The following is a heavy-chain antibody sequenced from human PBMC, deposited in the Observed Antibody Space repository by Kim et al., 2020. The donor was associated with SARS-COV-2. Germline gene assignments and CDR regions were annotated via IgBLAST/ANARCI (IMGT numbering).Heavy chain of an antibody. D-gene: IGHD3-3*01. J-gene: IGHJ5*02. V-gene: IGHV5-51*01. CDR2: IYPGDSDT. CDR3: ARQGDFWSGENWFDP. Sequence: GESLKISCKGSGYSFTSYWIGWVRQMPGKGLEWMGIIYPGDSDTRYSPSFQGQVTISADKSISTAYLQWSSLKASDTAMYYCARQGDFWSGENWFDPWGQGTLVTVSS. CDR1: GYSFTSYW.